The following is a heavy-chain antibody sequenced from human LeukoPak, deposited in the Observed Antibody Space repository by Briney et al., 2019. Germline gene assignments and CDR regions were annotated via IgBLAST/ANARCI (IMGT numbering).Heavy chain of an antibody. V-gene: IGHV3-7*01. D-gene: IGHD4-23*01. CDR1: GFTFSDYW. CDR3: ATDRKVGTWDPRFNY. Sequence: SGGSLRLSRSASGFTFSDYWMMWVRQAPGKGLEWVGNIRQDDSEKNYVDSVKGRFTISRDNAKPSLYLQMNSLRAEDTAIYYCATDRKVGTWDPRFNYWGQGTLVTVSP. J-gene: IGHJ4*02. CDR2: IRQDDSEK.